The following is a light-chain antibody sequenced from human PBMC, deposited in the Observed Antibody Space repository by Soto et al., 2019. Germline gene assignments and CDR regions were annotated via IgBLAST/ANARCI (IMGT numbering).Light chain of an antibody. CDR3: QQYYYWPPYT. J-gene: IGKJ2*01. Sequence: EIVMTQSPAPLSVSPGERATLSCRASQSVGTNLVWYQHKPGQAPRPLIYGASIRATGIPARFSASGSGTEFTLTISSLQSEDSAVYFCQQYYYWPPYTFGQGTKVDI. CDR1: QSVGTN. CDR2: GAS. V-gene: IGKV3-15*01.